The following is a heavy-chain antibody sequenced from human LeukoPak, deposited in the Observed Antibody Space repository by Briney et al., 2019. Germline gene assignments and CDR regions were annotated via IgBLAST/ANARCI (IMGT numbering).Heavy chain of an antibody. Sequence: GGSLRLSCAASGFTFSSYSMNWVRQAPGKGLEWVSSISSSSSYIYYADSVKGRFTISRDNAKNSLYLQMNSLRAEDTAVYYCARDLLGRRCGGVCLRAFDIWGQGTMVTVSS. V-gene: IGHV3-21*01. CDR1: GFTFSSYS. CDR3: ARDLLGRRCGGVCLRAFDI. CDR2: ISSSSSYI. J-gene: IGHJ3*02. D-gene: IGHD2-21*02.